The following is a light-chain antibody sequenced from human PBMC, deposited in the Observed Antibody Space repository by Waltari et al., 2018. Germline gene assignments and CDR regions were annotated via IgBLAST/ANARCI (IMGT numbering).Light chain of an antibody. Sequence: QSVLTQPPSVSGAPGQRVTISCTGSRSNIGAGFDVPWYQQLPGTAPKLLIYVNNNRPSGGPDRFSGSRSGTSAALAITGLQAEDEASYYCQSYDSGLSGHVIFGGGTKLTVL. CDR1: RSNIGAGFD. J-gene: IGLJ2*01. CDR3: QSYDSGLSGHVI. V-gene: IGLV1-40*01. CDR2: VNN.